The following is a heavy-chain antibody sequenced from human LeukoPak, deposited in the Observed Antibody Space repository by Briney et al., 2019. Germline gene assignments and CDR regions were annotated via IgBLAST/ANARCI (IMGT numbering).Heavy chain of an antibody. CDR3: ASGYSSGPVY. Sequence: GGSLRLSCAASGFTFATDSMNWVRQAPGKGLEWVSSISSSSYHIFYADSVKGRFTISRDNAKNSLYLQMNSLRAEDTAVYYCASGYSSGPVYWGQGNLVTVSS. CDR1: GFTFATDS. CDR2: ISSSSYHI. D-gene: IGHD6-19*01. V-gene: IGHV3-21*01. J-gene: IGHJ4*02.